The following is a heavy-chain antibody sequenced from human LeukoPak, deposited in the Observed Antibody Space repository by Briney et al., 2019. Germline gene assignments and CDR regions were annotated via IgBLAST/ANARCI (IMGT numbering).Heavy chain of an antibody. D-gene: IGHD3/OR15-3a*01. V-gene: IGHV3-30*03. CDR1: GFTFSSYG. J-gene: IGHJ4*02. CDR2: ISYDGSNK. Sequence: GGSLRLSCAASGFTFSSYGMHWVRQAPGKGLEWVAVISYDGSNKYYADSVKGRFTISRDNSKNTLYLQMNSLRAEDTAVYYCARDSGFSGTQRGEYWGQGALVAVSS. CDR3: ARDSGFSGTQRGEY.